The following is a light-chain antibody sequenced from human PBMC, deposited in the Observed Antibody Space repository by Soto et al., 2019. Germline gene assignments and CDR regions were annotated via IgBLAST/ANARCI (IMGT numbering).Light chain of an antibody. CDR2: NAS. V-gene: IGKV1D-12*01. Sequence: DIQMTQSPSSVSASVGDRVTITCRASQDISTWLDWYQQKPGKAPKLLIYNASGLQSGVPSRFSGSGSGTDCTLTISSLQPEDFAVYYCQQTNIFPIAFGQGTRLEMK. CDR3: QQTNIFPIA. J-gene: IGKJ5*01. CDR1: QDISTW.